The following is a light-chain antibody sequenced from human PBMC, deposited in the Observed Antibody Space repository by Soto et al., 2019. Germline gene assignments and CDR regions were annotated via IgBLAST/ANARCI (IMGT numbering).Light chain of an antibody. CDR1: QSLLHITGETF. CDR3: MQSTQLPPT. Sequence: DVVMTQNPLSLSVAPGQPASISCMSSQSLLHITGETFLFWYLQKPGQSPQLLIYEVSTRVSGVPDRFSGSGSGTDFTLEISRVETDDVGIYYCMQSTQLPPTFGQGTRLGIE. J-gene: IGKJ5*01. V-gene: IGKV2D-29*02. CDR2: EVS.